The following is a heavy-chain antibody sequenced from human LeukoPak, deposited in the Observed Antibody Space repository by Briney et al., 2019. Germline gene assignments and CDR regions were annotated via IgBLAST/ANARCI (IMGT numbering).Heavy chain of an antibody. Sequence: SVKVSCKASGGTFSSYAISWVRQAPGQGLEWMGGIIPIFGTANYAQKFQGRVTITADESTSTAYMELRSLRSDDTAVYYCARGTGTGSDLADWGQGTPVTVSS. CDR3: ARGTGTGSDLAD. J-gene: IGHJ4*02. D-gene: IGHD1-26*01. CDR1: GGTFSSYA. CDR2: IIPIFGTA. V-gene: IGHV1-69*01.